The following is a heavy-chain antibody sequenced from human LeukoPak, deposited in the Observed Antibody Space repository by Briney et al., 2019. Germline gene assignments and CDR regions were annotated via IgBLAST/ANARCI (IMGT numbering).Heavy chain of an antibody. Sequence: PGGSLRLSCAASGFTFSSYNMNWVRQAPGKGLEWVSSISSSGTYIHYADSVKGRFTTSRDNAKNSLYPQMNSLRAEDTAVYYCARYYYGMDVWGQGTTVTVSS. V-gene: IGHV3-21*01. CDR3: ARYYYGMDV. J-gene: IGHJ6*02. CDR2: ISSSGTYI. CDR1: GFTFSSYN.